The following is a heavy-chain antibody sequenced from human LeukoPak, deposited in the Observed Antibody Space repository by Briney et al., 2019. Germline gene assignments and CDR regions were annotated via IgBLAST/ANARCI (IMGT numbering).Heavy chain of an antibody. Sequence: GGSLRLSCAASGFTFSSYAMNWVRQAPGKGLEWVSYISRGSTITYYGESVKGRFTISRDNAKNSVYLEMNSLRDEDTAVYYCARDENWGSAYHYHGMDVWGQGTTVTVSS. V-gene: IGHV3-48*02. J-gene: IGHJ6*02. CDR2: ISRGSTIT. D-gene: IGHD7-27*01. CDR1: GFTFSSYA. CDR3: ARDENWGSAYHYHGMDV.